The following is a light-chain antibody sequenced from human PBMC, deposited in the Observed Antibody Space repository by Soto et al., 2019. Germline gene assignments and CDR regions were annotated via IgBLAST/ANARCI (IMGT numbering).Light chain of an antibody. CDR1: QAIGND. Sequence: ATQMTQSPSSLSASVGDRVTITCRASQAIGNDLGWYQQKPGKAPNLLIYAASSLQSGVPSRFSGSGSGTDFTLTISSLQPEDCATYYCLQDYNYPPTFGPGTRVEIK. V-gene: IGKV1-6*01. J-gene: IGKJ1*01. CDR2: AAS. CDR3: LQDYNYPPT.